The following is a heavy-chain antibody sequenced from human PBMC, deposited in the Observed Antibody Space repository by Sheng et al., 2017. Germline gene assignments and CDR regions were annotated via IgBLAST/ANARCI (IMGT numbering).Heavy chain of an antibody. CDR3: AREGRVRDNDYGDYEHDLSYGYMDV. CDR2: ISYDGSNK. J-gene: IGHJ6*03. Sequence: QVQLVESGGGVVQPGRSLRLSCAASGFTFSSYAMHWVRQAPGKGLEWVAVISYDGSNKYYADSVKGRFTISRDNSKNTLYLQMNSLRAEDTAVYYCAREGRVRDNDYGDYEHDLSYGYMDVWGKGTTVTVSS. V-gene: IGHV3-30-3*01. CDR1: GFTFSSYA. D-gene: IGHD4-17*01.